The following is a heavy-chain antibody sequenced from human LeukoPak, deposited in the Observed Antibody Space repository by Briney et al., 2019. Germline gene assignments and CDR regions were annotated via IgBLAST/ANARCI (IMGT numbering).Heavy chain of an antibody. J-gene: IGHJ4*02. Sequence: GGSLRLSCAASGFTFSSYAMSWVRQAPGKGLEWVSVIYSGGSTYYADSVKGRFTISRDNSKNTLYLQMNSLRAEDTAVYYCARDRAGTKDYWGQGTLVTVSS. V-gene: IGHV3-53*01. CDR1: GFTFSSYA. CDR2: IYSGGST. CDR3: ARDRAGTKDY. D-gene: IGHD6-13*01.